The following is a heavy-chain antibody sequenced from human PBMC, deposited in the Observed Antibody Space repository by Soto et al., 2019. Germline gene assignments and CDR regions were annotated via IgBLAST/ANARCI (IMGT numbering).Heavy chain of an antibody. Sequence: SETLSLTCAVYGGSFSGYYWSWIRQPPGKGLEWIGEINHSGSTNYNPSLKSRVTISVDTSKNQFSLKLSSVTAADTAVYYCARDGQQYGDYVVFDGMDVWGQGTTVTVSS. V-gene: IGHV4-34*01. CDR3: ARDGQQYGDYVVFDGMDV. J-gene: IGHJ6*02. CDR1: GGSFSGYY. CDR2: INHSGST. D-gene: IGHD4-17*01.